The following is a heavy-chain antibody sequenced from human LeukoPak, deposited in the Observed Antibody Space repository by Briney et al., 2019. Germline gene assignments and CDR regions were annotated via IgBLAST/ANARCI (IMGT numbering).Heavy chain of an antibody. CDR3: ARGGPQYYYNGLDV. J-gene: IGHJ6*02. Sequence: SETLSLTCTVSGGSISGYYWSWIRQPPGKGLEWIGYIYYTGSTNYNPSLQSRVTISIDTSKKQFSLNLYSVSAADMAVYYRARGGPQYYYNGLDVWGLGTTVTVSS. D-gene: IGHD3-10*01. CDR1: GGSISGYY. CDR2: IYYTGST. V-gene: IGHV4-59*01.